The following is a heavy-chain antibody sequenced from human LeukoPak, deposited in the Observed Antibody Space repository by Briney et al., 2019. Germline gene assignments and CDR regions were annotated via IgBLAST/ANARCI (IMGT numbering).Heavy chain of an antibody. V-gene: IGHV1-2*02. D-gene: IGHD3-10*01. CDR3: ARDRGYDAFDI. Sequence: ASVKVSCKASGYTFTSYDINWVRQAPGQGLEWMGWINPNSGGTNYAQKFQGRVTMTRDTSISTAYMELSRLRSDDTAVYYCARDRGYDAFDIWGQGTMVTVSS. CDR1: GYTFTSYD. CDR2: INPNSGGT. J-gene: IGHJ3*02.